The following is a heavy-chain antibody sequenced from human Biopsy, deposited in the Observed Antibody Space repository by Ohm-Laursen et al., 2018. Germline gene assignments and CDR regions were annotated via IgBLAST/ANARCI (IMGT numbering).Heavy chain of an antibody. CDR2: FAPETGRI. CDR1: GYSLTELS. V-gene: IGHV1-24*01. Sequence: ASSVKVSCKVSGYSLTELSMHWVRQAPGQGLEWMGGFAPETGRIVYSQKFQGRVTMTEDTSTSTAYMEVWRLRSDDTAVYYCAREGGRSDGDLHFDYWGQGTLVSVSS. J-gene: IGHJ4*02. CDR3: AREGGRSDGDLHFDY. D-gene: IGHD4-17*01.